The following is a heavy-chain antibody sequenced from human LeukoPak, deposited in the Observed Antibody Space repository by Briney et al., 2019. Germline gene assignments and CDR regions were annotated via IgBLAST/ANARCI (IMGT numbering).Heavy chain of an antibody. D-gene: IGHD2-8*01. CDR1: GYTFTGYY. CDR2: INPNTGGT. Sequence: ASVKVSCKASGYTFTGYYMHWVRQAPGQGLEWMGRINPNTGGTNYAQKFQGRVTMTTDTSTSTAYMELRSLRSDDTAMYYCARGGYCTNGVCFGYFDYWGQGTLVTVSS. V-gene: IGHV1-2*06. J-gene: IGHJ4*02. CDR3: ARGGYCTNGVCFGYFDY.